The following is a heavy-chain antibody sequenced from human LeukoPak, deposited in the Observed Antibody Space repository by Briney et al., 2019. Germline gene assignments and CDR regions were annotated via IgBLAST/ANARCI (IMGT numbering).Heavy chain of an antibody. J-gene: IGHJ3*02. Sequence: PGGSLRLSCTASGFTFSSYGMHWVRQAPGKGLEWVAVIWYDGSNKYYADSVKGRFTISRDNSKNTLYLQMNSLRAEDTAVYYCAKGHYDSSGDDAFDIWGQGTMVTVSS. CDR3: AKGHYDSSGDDAFDI. D-gene: IGHD3-22*01. CDR1: GFTFSSYG. V-gene: IGHV3-33*06. CDR2: IWYDGSNK.